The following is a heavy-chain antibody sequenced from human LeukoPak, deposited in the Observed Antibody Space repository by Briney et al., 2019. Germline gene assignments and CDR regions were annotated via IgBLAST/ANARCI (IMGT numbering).Heavy chain of an antibody. CDR2: IYSGGST. Sequence: GSLRLSCAASGFTVSSNYMSWVRQAPGKGLEGVTVIYSGGSTYYADSVKGRFTISRDNSKNTLYLQMNSLRAEDTAVYYCAREFGELLGPGYGMDVWGQGTTVTVSS. J-gene: IGHJ6*02. D-gene: IGHD3-10*01. CDR3: AREFGELLGPGYGMDV. CDR1: GFTVSSNY. V-gene: IGHV3-66*01.